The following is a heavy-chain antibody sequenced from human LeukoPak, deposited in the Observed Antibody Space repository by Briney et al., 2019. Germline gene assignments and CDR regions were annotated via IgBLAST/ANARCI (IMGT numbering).Heavy chain of an antibody. D-gene: IGHD3-22*01. V-gene: IGHV4-39*01. CDR2: IYYSGST. CDR1: GGSISSSNYY. CDR3: ARQSASDYYDSSDSFDY. Sequence: SETLSLTCTVSGGSISSSNYYWGWIRQPPGKGLEWIGSIYYSGSTYYNPSLKSRVTISVDTSKNQFSLKLRSVTAADTAVYYCARQSASDYYDSSDSFDYWGQGTLVTVSS. J-gene: IGHJ4*02.